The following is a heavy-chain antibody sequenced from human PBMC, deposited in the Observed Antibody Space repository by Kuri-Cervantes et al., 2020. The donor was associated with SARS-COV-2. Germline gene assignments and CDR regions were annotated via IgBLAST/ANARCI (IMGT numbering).Heavy chain of an antibody. CDR1: GGSISSHY. D-gene: IGHD3/OR15-3a*01. V-gene: IGHV4-34*01. J-gene: IGHJ1*01. CDR2: INHRGVT. Sequence: SETLSLTCTVSGGSISSHYWSWIRQPPGKGLEWVGEINHRGVTNYNPSLGSRVRISADTAKNQFSLRLTSMTDADTAKYFCAVKPYFGPLDWGQGTVVTVSS. CDR3: AVKPYFGPLD.